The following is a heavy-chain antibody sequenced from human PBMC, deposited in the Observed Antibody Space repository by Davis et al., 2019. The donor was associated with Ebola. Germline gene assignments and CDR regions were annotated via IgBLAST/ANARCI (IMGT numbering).Heavy chain of an antibody. CDR2: IYYSGST. CDR3: ARFWGYGDYVLDY. J-gene: IGHJ4*02. Sequence: SETLSLTCAVYGGSFSGYYWSWIRQPPGKGLEWIGYIYYSGSTNYNPSLKSRVTISVDTSKNQFSLKLSSVTAADTAVYYCARFWGYGDYVLDYWGQGTLVTVSS. D-gene: IGHD4-17*01. CDR1: GGSFSGYY. V-gene: IGHV4-59*01.